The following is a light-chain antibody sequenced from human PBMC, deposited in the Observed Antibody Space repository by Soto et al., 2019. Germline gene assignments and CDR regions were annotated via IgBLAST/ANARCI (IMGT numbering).Light chain of an antibody. J-gene: IGKJ4*01. V-gene: IGKV4-1*01. Sequence: DIVMTQSPQSLAVSLGERASINCKSSHTILYSSNNKDCLASYQQKPRQPPKLLIYWASTRESGVPDRFSGSGSGSDFTLTISSLQAEDAAVYYCQQYCATPLTFGGGTKVEIK. CDR1: HTILYSSNNKDC. CDR2: WAS. CDR3: QQYCATPLT.